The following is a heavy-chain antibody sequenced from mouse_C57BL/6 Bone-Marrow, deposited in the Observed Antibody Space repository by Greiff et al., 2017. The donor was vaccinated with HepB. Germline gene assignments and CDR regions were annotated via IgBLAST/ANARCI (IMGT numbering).Heavy chain of an antibody. D-gene: IGHD1-1*01. CDR1: AYTFTDYY. CDR2: INPNNGGT. J-gene: IGHJ2*01. Sequence: VQLQQSGPELVKPGASVKISCKASAYTFTDYYMNWVKQSNGKSLEWIGDINPNNGGTSYNQKFKGKATFTVDKSSSTAYMELRSLTSEDSAVYYCARSRFITTVVAPFDYWGQGTTLTVSS. CDR3: ARSRFITTVVAPFDY. V-gene: IGHV1-26*01.